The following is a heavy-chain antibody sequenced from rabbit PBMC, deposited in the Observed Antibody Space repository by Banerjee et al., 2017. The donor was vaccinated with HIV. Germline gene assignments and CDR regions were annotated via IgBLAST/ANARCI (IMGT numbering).Heavy chain of an antibody. V-gene: IGHV1S43*01. CDR2: IYNDNGST. J-gene: IGHJ2*01. D-gene: IGHD6-1*01. CDR3: ARGVTSYRDAFDP. CDR1: GFSFSSSYW. Sequence: QSLEESGGDLVKPEGSLTLTCTASGFSFSSSYWICWVRQAPGKGLELIGCIYNDNGSTTYASWVNGRFTISRSTSLNTVDLKMTSLTAADTATYFCARGVTSYRDAFDPWGQGTLVTVS.